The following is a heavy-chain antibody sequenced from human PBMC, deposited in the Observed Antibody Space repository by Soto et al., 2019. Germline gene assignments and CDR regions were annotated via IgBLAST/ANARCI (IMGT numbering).Heavy chain of an antibody. V-gene: IGHV3-7*05. CDR3: ARLYYYDSSGYLYTQRKNKKKEQFDFDY. CDR2: IKQDGSEK. CDR1: GFTFSSYW. D-gene: IGHD3-22*01. J-gene: IGHJ4*02. Sequence: GGSLRLSCAASGFTFSSYWMSWVRQAPGKGLEWVANIKQDGSEKYYVDSVKGRFTISRDNAKNSLYLQMNSLRAEDTAVYYCARLYYYDSSGYLYTQRKNKKKEQFDFDYWGQGTLVTVSS.